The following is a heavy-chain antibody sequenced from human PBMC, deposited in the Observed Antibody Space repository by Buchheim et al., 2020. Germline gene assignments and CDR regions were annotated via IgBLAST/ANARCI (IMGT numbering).Heavy chain of an antibody. CDR1: GGSFSGYY. J-gene: IGHJ5*02. CDR2: INHSGST. Sequence: QQQLQESGPGLVKPSETLSLTCAVYGGSFSGYYWSWIRQPPGKGLEWIGEINHSGSTNYNPSLKSRVTISVDTSKNQFSLKLSSVTAADTAVYYCARSLAALGWFDPWGQGTL. V-gene: IGHV4-34*01. CDR3: ARSLAALGWFDP.